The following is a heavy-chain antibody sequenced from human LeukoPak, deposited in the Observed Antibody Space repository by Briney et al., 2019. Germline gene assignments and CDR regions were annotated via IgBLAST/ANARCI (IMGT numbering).Heavy chain of an antibody. D-gene: IGHD5-12*01. CDR2: IYDSGST. J-gene: IGHJ4*02. CDR1: GDSIRSYY. Sequence: SETLSLTCTVSGDSIRSYYWSWIRQHPGKGLEWIGYIYDSGSTNYNPSLKSRVTISGDTSKNQFSLKLSSVTAADTAVYYCARFLARRAPFAYWGQGTLVTVYS. V-gene: IGHV4-59*01. CDR3: ARFLARRAPFAY.